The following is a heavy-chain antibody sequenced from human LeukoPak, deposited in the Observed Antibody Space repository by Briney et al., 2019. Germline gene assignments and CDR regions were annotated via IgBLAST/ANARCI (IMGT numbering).Heavy chain of an antibody. J-gene: IGHJ4*02. CDR1: GFTFSSYD. V-gene: IGHV3-33*01. CDR2: IWYDGSKK. D-gene: IGHD1-26*01. CDR3: ARAPYDGSFDF. Sequence: GGSLRLSCAASGFTFSSYDMHWVRQGPGKGLAWVAVIWYDGSKKYYADSVKGRFIISRDNSKDTLYLQMNSLRADDTAVYYCARAPYDGSFDFWGQGTLVTVSS.